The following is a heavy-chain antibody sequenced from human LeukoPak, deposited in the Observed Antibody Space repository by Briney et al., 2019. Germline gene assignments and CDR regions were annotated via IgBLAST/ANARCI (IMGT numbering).Heavy chain of an antibody. Sequence: ASVKVSCKASGYTFTGYYMHWVRQAPGQGLEWMGWINPNSGGTNYAQKFQGRVTMTRDTSICTAYMELSRLRSDDTAVYYCARDRKKAVETMIVVMFDPWGQGTLVTVSS. CDR2: INPNSGGT. CDR1: GYTFTGYY. V-gene: IGHV1-2*02. D-gene: IGHD3-22*01. CDR3: ARDRKKAVETMIVVMFDP. J-gene: IGHJ5*02.